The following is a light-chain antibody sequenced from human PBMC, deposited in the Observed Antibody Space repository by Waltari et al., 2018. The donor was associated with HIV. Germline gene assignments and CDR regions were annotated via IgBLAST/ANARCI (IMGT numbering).Light chain of an antibody. CDR1: QSLLHSDGKTY. CDR3: MQSIQRLYT. J-gene: IGKJ2*01. CDR2: GVT. Sequence: IVMTQTPLSLAVPPGQSASFSCRSSQSLLHSDGKTYLYWYLQKSGQPPQLLINGVTKRFSGVPLRVSGSGSGTKFTLSIRRVEADDAGTYYCMQSIQRLYTVGQG. V-gene: IGKV2D-29*01.